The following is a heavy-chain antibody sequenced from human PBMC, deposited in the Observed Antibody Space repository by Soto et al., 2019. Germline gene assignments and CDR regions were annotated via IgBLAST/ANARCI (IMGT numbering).Heavy chain of an antibody. CDR1: GYSISSGYY. CDR2: IYHSGTT. J-gene: IGHJ5*02. Sequence: SEPLSLTCGVSGYSISSGYYWVWIRQPPGKGLEWIGSIYHSGTTYYSPSLKSRVTISLDTSRNQFSLKLTSVTAADTAVYYCARSLLTSSWYAGSWGQGTLVTVS. V-gene: IGHV4-38-2*01. CDR3: ARSLLTSSWYAGS. D-gene: IGHD6-13*01.